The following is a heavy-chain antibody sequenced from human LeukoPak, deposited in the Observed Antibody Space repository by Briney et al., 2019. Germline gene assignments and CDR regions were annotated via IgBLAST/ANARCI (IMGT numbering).Heavy chain of an antibody. J-gene: IGHJ5*02. CDR2: IYYSGST. Sequence: SETLSLTCTVSGGSISSSSYYWGWIRQPPGEGLEWIGSIYYSGSTYYNPSLKSRVTISVDTSKNQFSLKLSSVTAADTAVYYCARQGSSGWYRHNWFDPWGQGTLVTVSS. D-gene: IGHD6-19*01. V-gene: IGHV4-39*01. CDR1: GGSISSSSYY. CDR3: ARQGSSGWYRHNWFDP.